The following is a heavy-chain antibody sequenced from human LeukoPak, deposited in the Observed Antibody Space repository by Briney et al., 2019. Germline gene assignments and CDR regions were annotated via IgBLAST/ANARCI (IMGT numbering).Heavy chain of an antibody. D-gene: IGHD1-26*01. V-gene: IGHV3-23*01. J-gene: IGHJ4*02. CDR2: ISGSGGST. CDR3: AKVVRSGSYSDPRPRKWVFFDY. CDR1: GFTFSGYA. Sequence: SGGSLRLSCAASGFTFSGYAMSWVRQAPGKGLEWVSAISGSGGSTYYADSVKGRFTISRDNSKNTLYLQMNSLRAEDTAVYYCAKVVRSGSYSDPRPRKWVFFDYWGQGTLVTVSS.